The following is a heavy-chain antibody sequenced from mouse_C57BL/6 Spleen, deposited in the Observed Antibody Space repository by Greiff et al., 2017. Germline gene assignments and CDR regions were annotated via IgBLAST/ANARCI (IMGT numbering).Heavy chain of an antibody. CDR1: GYTFTSYW. Sequence: QVQLQQPGAELVRPGSSVKLSCKASGYTFTSYWMHWVKQRPIQGLEWIGNIDPSDSETHYNQKFKDKATLTVDKSSSTAYMQLSSLTSEDSAVYYGARDGLGRRDFDYLGQGTTRTVSS. V-gene: IGHV1-52*01. CDR3: ARDGLGRRDFDY. J-gene: IGHJ2*01. CDR2: IDPSDSET. D-gene: IGHD4-1*01.